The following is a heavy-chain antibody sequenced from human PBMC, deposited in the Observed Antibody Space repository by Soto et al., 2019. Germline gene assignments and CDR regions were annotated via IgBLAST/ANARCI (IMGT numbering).Heavy chain of an antibody. Sequence: QVQLVQSGAEVKKPGSSVKVSCKASGGTFSSYAISWVRQAPGHALEWMGGIIPIFGTANYAQKFQGRVTITAIESTSTAYKEVSSMLSEDTAVYYCGSTTTKGPYYYYGMDVWGQGTTVTVSS. D-gene: IGHD1-1*01. CDR2: IIPIFGTA. J-gene: IGHJ6*02. CDR1: GGTFSSYA. V-gene: IGHV1-69*12. CDR3: GSTTTKGPYYYYGMDV.